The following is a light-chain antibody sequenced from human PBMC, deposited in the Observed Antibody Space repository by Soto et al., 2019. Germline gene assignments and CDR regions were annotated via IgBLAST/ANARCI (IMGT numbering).Light chain of an antibody. CDR1: QSVSSH. J-gene: IGKJ1*01. Sequence: EIVMTQSPATLSVSPGESATLSCRASQSVSSHLAWYQQKPGQAPRLLIYGVSSRPTGIPDRFSGSGSGTDFTLTISRLEPEDFAVYYCEQYGSSPRTFGQGTKVDIK. V-gene: IGKV3-20*01. CDR3: EQYGSSPRT. CDR2: GVS.